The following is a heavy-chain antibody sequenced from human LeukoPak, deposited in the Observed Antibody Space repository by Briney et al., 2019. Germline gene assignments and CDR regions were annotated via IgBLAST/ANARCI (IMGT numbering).Heavy chain of an antibody. Sequence: GSVRVSCKASGYTFTSYDINWVRQAPGQGLEWMGWMNANRGNTDYAQKVQGRVTMTRNSSISTAYMEVSSLRSEDTAVYYCARVLRFLREGAVDPWGQGTLVTVSS. J-gene: IGHJ5*02. D-gene: IGHD3-3*01. CDR1: GYTFTSYD. CDR2: MNANRGNT. CDR3: ARVLRFLREGAVDP. V-gene: IGHV1-8*01.